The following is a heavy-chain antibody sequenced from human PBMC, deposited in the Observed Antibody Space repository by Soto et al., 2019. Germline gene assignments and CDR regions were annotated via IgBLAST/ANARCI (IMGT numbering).Heavy chain of an antibody. CDR2: IYTSGNT. J-gene: IGHJ4*02. D-gene: IGHD1-7*01. CDR3: ARESGDNWDYEAY. CDR1: GGSISSYH. Sequence: QVQLQESGPGLVKPLETLSLTCTVSGGSISSYHWSWIRQSAGKGLEWIGRIYTSGNTHYNPSLKSRVTVSIDTSKNQFFLPVNSVTAADSAVYYCARESGDNWDYEAYWGQGTPVTVSS. V-gene: IGHV4-4*07.